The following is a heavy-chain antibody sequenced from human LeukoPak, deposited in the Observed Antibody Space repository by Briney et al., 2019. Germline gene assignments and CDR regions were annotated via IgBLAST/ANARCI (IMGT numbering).Heavy chain of an antibody. J-gene: IGHJ5*02. D-gene: IGHD4-17*01. CDR1: GFRFSSYA. Sequence: GGSLRLSCAASGFRFSSYAMSWVRQAPGKGLEWVSAISSSGGDTNYANSVKGRFIISRDNSKNTLYLQMNSLRAEDTAVYYCAKAAGTVLSWFDPWGQGTLVTVSS. V-gene: IGHV3-23*01. CDR2: ISSSGGDT. CDR3: AKAAGTVLSWFDP.